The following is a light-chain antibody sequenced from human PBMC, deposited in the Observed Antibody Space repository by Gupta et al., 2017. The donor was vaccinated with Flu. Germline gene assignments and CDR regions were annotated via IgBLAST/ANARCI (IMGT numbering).Light chain of an antibody. J-gene: IGKJ4*01. CDR1: QSVTSSY. V-gene: IGKV3D-20*01. Sequence: EVVLTQSPATLSLSPGERATLSCGASQSVTSSYLAWYQQKPGLAPRLLIHDASSRATGIPDRFSGSGSGTDFTLTISRLEPEDSAVYYCQQYASSGLTFGGGTKVEIK. CDR3: QQYASSGLT. CDR2: DAS.